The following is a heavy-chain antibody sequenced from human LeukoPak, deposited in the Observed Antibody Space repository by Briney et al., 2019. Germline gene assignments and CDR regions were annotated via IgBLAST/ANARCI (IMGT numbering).Heavy chain of an antibody. V-gene: IGHV1-2*02. J-gene: IGHJ3*02. CDR2: INPNSGGT. Sequence: GASVNVSCTASGYTFTGYYMHWVRQAPGQGLEWMGWINPNSGGTNYAQKFQGRVTMTRDTSISTAYMELSRLRSDDTAVYYCARGDYGYEEWDAFDIWGQGTMVTVSS. D-gene: IGHD4-17*01. CDR1: GYTFTGYY. CDR3: ARGDYGYEEWDAFDI.